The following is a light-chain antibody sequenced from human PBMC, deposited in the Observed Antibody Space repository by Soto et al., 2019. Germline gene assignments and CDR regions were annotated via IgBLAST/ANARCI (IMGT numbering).Light chain of an antibody. CDR2: SNN. CDR3: ASWDDSLNGDV. CDR1: SPNIGGNS. J-gene: IGLJ1*01. V-gene: IGLV1-44*01. Sequence: QPVLTQPPSASGTPGQRVTISCSGSSPNIGGNSVNWYQQLPGTAPKVLIYSNNQRPSGVPDRFSGSKSGTSAYLAISGLKSEDEADYYCASWDDSLNGDVFAAGNKGTVL.